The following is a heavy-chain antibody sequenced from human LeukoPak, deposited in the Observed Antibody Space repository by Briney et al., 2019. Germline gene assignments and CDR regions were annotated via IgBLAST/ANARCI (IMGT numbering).Heavy chain of an antibody. CDR2: IYSGGST. Sequence: GGSLRLSCAASGFTFSSNYMSWVRQAPGKGLEWVSVIYSGGSTYYADSVKGRFTISRDNSKNTLYLQMNSLRAEDTAVYYCAASMATDLAFDIWGQGTMVTVSS. D-gene: IGHD5-24*01. V-gene: IGHV3-53*01. CDR3: AASMATDLAFDI. J-gene: IGHJ3*02. CDR1: GFTFSSNY.